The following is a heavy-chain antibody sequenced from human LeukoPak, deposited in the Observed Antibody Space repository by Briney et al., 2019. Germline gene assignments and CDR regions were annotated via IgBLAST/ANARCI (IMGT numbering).Heavy chain of an antibody. CDR3: ARGIFCSGGSCYGLSWFDS. D-gene: IGHD2-15*01. V-gene: IGHV4-30-4*08. CDR2: INHSGST. CDR1: GGSISSGDYY. J-gene: IGHJ5*01. Sequence: SQTLSLTCTVSGGSISSGDYYWSWIRQPPGKGLEWIGEINHSGSTNYNPSLKSRVTISVDTSKNQFSLKLSSVTAADTAVYYCARGIFCSGGSCYGLSWFDSWGQGTLVTVSS.